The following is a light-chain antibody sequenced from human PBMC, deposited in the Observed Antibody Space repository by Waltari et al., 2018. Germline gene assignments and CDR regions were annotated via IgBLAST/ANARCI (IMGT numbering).Light chain of an antibody. Sequence: EIVMTHSPDTLSASPGERATLSCRASQSVSNNLAWYQQKPGQAPRLPIHGASTRATGIPSKFNGSGSGTEFTLTISSLQSEDFAVYYCQQYKDWPPHTFGQGTKLEIK. J-gene: IGKJ2*01. V-gene: IGKV3-15*01. CDR3: QQYKDWPPHT. CDR2: GAS. CDR1: QSVSNN.